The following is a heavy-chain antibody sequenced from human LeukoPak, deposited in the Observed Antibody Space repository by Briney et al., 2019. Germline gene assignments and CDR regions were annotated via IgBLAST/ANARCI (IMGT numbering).Heavy chain of an antibody. V-gene: IGHV3-30-3*01. CDR1: GFTFSSYA. CDR2: ISYDGSNK. J-gene: IGHJ4*02. D-gene: IGHD3-10*01. CDR3: AKTSPLYAGIDY. Sequence: GRSLRLSCAASGFTFSSYAMHWVRQAPGKGLEWVAVISYDGSNKYYADSVKGRFTISRDNSKNTLYPQMNSLRAEDTAVYYCAKTSPLYAGIDYWGQGTLVTVSS.